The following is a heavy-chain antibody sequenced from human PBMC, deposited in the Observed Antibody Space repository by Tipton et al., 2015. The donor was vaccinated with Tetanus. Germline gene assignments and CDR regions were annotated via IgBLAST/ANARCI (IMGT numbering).Heavy chain of an antibody. CDR3: ARCPLLRGADYYYGMDV. CDR1: GYTFTSYG. D-gene: IGHD1-26*01. CDR2: ISAYNGNT. J-gene: IGHJ6*02. Sequence: QMQLVQSGAEVKKPGASVKVSCKASGYTFTSYGISWARQAPGQGLEWMGWISAYNGNTNYARKLQGRVTMTTDTSTSTAYMELRSLRSDDAAVYYCARCPLLRGADYYYGMDVWGQGTTVTVSS. V-gene: IGHV1-18*04.